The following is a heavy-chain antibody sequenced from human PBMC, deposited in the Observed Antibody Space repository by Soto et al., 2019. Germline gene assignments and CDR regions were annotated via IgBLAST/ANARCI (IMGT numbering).Heavy chain of an antibody. Sequence: QVPLVQSGAEVKKPGSSVKVSCKASGGTFSSYTISWVRQAPGQGLEWMGRIIPILGIANYAQKFQGRVTITADKSTSTAYMELSSLRSEDTAVYYCARSGSYCSSTSCANDAFDIWGQGTMVTVSS. CDR1: GGTFSSYT. D-gene: IGHD2-2*01. V-gene: IGHV1-69*02. CDR2: IIPILGIA. CDR3: ARSGSYCSSTSCANDAFDI. J-gene: IGHJ3*02.